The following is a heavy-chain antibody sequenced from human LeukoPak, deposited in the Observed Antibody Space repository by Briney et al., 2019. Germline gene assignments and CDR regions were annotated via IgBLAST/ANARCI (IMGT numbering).Heavy chain of an antibody. CDR1: GFTVSSNY. J-gene: IGHJ2*01. V-gene: IGHV3-53*01. Sequence: GGSLRLSCAASGFTVSSNYMNWVRQAPGKGLEWVSVINSGGDAYYADSVKGRFTISRDNSKNMLYLQMNSLRAEDTAVYYCARSQGGTMSLRHFDLWGRGTLVTVSS. CDR2: INSGGDA. D-gene: IGHD3-22*01. CDR3: ARSQGGTMSLRHFDL.